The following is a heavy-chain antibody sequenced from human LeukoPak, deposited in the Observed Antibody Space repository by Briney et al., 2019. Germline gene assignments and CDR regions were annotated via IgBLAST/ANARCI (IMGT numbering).Heavy chain of an antibody. CDR1: GGSFSVHY. J-gene: IGHJ4*02. V-gene: IGHV4-34*01. D-gene: IGHD3-16*01. Sequence: SETLSLTCAVSGGSFSVHYWSWIRQPPGKGLEWIGEINQSGSTTYNPSLKSRVTLSVDTSKNQFSLTLSSVTAADTAVYYCATSYIGGFGKPDYWGQGTLVTVSS. CDR2: INQSGST. CDR3: ATSYIGGFGKPDY.